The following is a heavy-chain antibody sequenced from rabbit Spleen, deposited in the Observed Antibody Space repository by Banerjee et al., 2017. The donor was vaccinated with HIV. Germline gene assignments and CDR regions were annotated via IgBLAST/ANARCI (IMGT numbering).Heavy chain of an antibody. J-gene: IGHJ6*01. CDR2: VDVGSSGFT. V-gene: IGHV1S40*01. Sequence: QSLEESGGDLVKPGASLTLTCIASGVSFSGSSYMCWVRQAPGKGLEWIGCVDVGSSGFTYFANWAKGRFTISKTSSTTVTLKMTSLTAADRAAYFCARDLVGVIGWNFYLWGQGTLVTVS. CDR3: ARDLVGVIGWNFYL. D-gene: IGHD1-1*01. CDR1: GVSFSGSSY.